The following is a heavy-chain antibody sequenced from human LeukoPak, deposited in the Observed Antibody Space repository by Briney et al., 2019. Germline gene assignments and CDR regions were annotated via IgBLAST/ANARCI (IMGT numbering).Heavy chain of an antibody. CDR1: GFTVSSNY. J-gene: IGHJ4*02. Sequence: GGSLRPSCAASGFTVSSNYMSWVRQAPGKGLEWVSVIYSGGSTYYADSVKGRFTISRDNSKNTLYLQMNSLRAEDTAVYYCARDVRFGELRDYWGQGTLVTVSS. D-gene: IGHD3-10*01. CDR2: IYSGGST. CDR3: ARDVRFGELRDY. V-gene: IGHV3-53*01.